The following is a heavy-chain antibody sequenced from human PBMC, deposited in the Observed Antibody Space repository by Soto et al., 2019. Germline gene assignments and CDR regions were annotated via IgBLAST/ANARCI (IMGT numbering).Heavy chain of an antibody. CDR1: GFTFSTYA. CDR2: ISANGQGR. D-gene: IGHD1-7*01. Sequence: GGSLRLSCAASGFTFSTYALSWVRQAPGKGLEWVSAISANGQGRYYADSVRGRFTISRDNSKKTIFLHVDSLRAEDTAVYYCAKDRNYPRDQFHYWGQGTLVTVSS. CDR3: AKDRNYPRDQFHY. V-gene: IGHV3-23*01. J-gene: IGHJ4*02.